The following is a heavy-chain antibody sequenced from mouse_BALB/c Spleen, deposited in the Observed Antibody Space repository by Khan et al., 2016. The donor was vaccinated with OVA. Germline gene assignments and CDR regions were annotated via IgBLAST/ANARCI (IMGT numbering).Heavy chain of an antibody. CDR2: ISYSGST. D-gene: IGHD1-3*01. Sequence: VQLQQSGPGLVKPSQSLSLTCTVTGYSITSGYGWNWLRQFPGNKLEWMVYISYSGSTNYNPPLNSRISITRNSTKNQFFLQLNSGTTEDTATYDCAITTRIKYWGKGTNLTVSS. CDR3: AITTRIKY. J-gene: IGHJ2*01. V-gene: IGHV3-2*02. CDR1: GYSITSGYG.